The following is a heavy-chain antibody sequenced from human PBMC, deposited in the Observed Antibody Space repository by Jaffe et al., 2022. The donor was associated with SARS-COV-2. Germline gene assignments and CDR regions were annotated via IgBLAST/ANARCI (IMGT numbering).Heavy chain of an antibody. CDR2: IWYDGSNK. CDR3: ARDPRLAFGVVITHYYYYGMDV. Sequence: QVQLVESGGGVVQPGRSLRLSCAASGFTFSSYGMHWVRQAPGKGLEWVAVIWYDGSNKYYADSVKGRFTISRDNSKNTLYLQMNSLRAEDTAVYYCARDPRLAFGVVITHYYYYGMDVWGQGTTVTVSS. J-gene: IGHJ6*02. D-gene: IGHD3-3*01. V-gene: IGHV3-33*01. CDR1: GFTFSSYG.